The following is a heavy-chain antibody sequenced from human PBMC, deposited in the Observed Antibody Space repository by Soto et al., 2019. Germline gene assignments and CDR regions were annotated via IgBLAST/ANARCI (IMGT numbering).Heavy chain of an antibody. CDR1: GCNFNNYL. J-gene: IGHJ6*02. V-gene: IGHV1-69*06. CDR2: IMPIFGTA. D-gene: IGHD2-2*01. Sequence: GCNFNNYLFRTVGQAPGPGAELMVVIMPIFGTANDAQKFQGRVTMTAYKTTSTAYMELSSLRSEDTAVYYCNGDEVPTDRGHYYYYYGMDVWGQGTTVTVSS. CDR3: NGDEVPTDRGHYYYYYGMDV.